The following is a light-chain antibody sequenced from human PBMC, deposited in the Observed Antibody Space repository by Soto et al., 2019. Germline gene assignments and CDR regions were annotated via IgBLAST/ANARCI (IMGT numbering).Light chain of an antibody. Sequence: EIVMTQSPATLSVSPGERATLSCRASQSVGAHLAGYQQKHGQTPRLLISAATTRGTGIPARFSGSGSGTEFTLTISRLQSEDVSYYYCQQYNNWPPTFGQGTKVEIK. CDR1: QSVGAH. CDR3: QQYNNWPPT. CDR2: AAT. V-gene: IGKV3-15*01. J-gene: IGKJ1*01.